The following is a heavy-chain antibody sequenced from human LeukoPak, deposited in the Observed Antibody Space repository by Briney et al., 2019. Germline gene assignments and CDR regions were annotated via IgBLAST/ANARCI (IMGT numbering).Heavy chain of an antibody. CDR3: ARVGIVATIRGAFDI. D-gene: IGHD5-12*01. Sequence: GRSLRLSCAASGFTFSSYAMHWVRKAPGKGLEWVAVISYDGSNKYYADSVKGRFTISRDNSKNTLYLQMNSLRAEDTAVYYCARVGIVATIRGAFDIWGQGTMVTVSS. J-gene: IGHJ3*02. V-gene: IGHV3-30*04. CDR2: ISYDGSNK. CDR1: GFTFSSYA.